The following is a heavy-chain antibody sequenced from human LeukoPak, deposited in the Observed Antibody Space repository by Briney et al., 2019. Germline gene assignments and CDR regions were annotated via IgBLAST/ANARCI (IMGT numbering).Heavy chain of an antibody. V-gene: IGHV4-59*11. CDR3: ARLGGWLQLSAFDI. D-gene: IGHD5-24*01. J-gene: IGHJ3*02. Sequence: SETLSLTCSVSGDSLSGRYWVWIRQPPGSQPEWVGYIHSRGGPNYNPSLKSRVTISIDTSRNQFSLKLSSATAADTAVYYCARLGGWLQLSAFDIWGQGTMVAVSS. CDR2: IHSRGGP. CDR1: GDSLSGRY.